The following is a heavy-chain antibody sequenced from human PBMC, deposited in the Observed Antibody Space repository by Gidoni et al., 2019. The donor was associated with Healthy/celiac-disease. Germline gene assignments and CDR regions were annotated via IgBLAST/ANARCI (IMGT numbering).Heavy chain of an antibody. CDR1: GGSISSSSYY. Sequence: QLQLQESGPGLVKPSETLSLTCTVSGGSISSSSYYWGWIRQPPGKGLEWIGSIYYSGSTYDNPSLKSRVTISVDTSKNQFSLKLSSVTAADTAVYYCASGLLMEGSWFDPWGQGTLVTVSS. CDR2: IYYSGST. J-gene: IGHJ5*02. D-gene: IGHD3-3*01. V-gene: IGHV4-39*01. CDR3: ASGLLMEGSWFDP.